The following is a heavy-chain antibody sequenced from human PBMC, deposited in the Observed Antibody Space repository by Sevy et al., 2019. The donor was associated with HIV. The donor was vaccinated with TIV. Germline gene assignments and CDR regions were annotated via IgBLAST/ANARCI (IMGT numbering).Heavy chain of an antibody. V-gene: IGHV1-18*01. Sequence: ASVKVSCKASGYTFSSNGIAWVRQAPGQGLQWMGWIGVYNGNSNYAQNLRDRVTMTTDTSTSTAYMELKGLRSDDTAVYYCARVPTYYFGSGTYFDYWGQGTLVTVSS. CDR2: IGVYNGNS. CDR1: GYTFSSNG. J-gene: IGHJ4*02. CDR3: ARVPTYYFGSGTYFDY. D-gene: IGHD3-10*01.